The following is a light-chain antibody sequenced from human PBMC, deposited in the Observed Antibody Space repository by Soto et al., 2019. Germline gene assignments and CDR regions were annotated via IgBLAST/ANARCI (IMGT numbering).Light chain of an antibody. J-gene: IGKJ4*01. CDR3: QQYNKWLPLT. V-gene: IGKV3-15*01. CDR2: GAS. CDR1: QSISSN. Sequence: DIVMTQSPATLSVSPGERATLSCRASQSISSNLAWYQQKPGQAPRILIYGASTMAAGVPPRFSGSGSGTEFTLTISSLQSEDFAVYYCQQYNKWLPLTFGGGTKVEIK.